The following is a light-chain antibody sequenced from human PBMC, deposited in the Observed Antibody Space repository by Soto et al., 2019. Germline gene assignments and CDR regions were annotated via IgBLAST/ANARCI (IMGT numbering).Light chain of an antibody. V-gene: IGLV2-8*01. CDR2: EVS. Sequence: QSVLTQPPSASVSPGQSVTISCTGTSSDVCGYNYVSWYQQHPGKAPKLMIYEVSKRPSGVPDRFSGSKSGNTASLTVSGLQVEDEADYYCSSYAGSSNWVFGEGTKVTVL. CDR1: SSDVCGYNY. CDR3: SSYAGSSNWV. J-gene: IGLJ3*02.